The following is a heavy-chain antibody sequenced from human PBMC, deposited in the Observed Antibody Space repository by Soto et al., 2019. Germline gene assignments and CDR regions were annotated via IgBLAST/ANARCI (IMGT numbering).Heavy chain of an antibody. Sequence: GGSLRLSCAASGFIHENFGMSWFRQAPGKGLEWISSISGSGFKKYYADSVKGRFTITRDNSKSTVYLELNNLSAEDTAVYHCAKNQGVELVPLATVDWFDPWGQGSVVTVSS. CDR2: ISGSGFKK. CDR1: GFIHENFG. D-gene: IGHD1-26*01. V-gene: IGHV3-23*01. CDR3: AKNQGVELVPLATVDWFDP. J-gene: IGHJ5*02.